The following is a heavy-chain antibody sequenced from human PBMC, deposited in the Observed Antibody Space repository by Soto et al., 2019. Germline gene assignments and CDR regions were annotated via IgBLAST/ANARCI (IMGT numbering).Heavy chain of an antibody. D-gene: IGHD3-10*01. CDR1: GGSFSGYY. V-gene: IGHV4-34*01. J-gene: IGHJ4*02. CDR2: INHSGST. CDR3: AGSHHYYGSESYYFDY. Sequence: SETLSLTCAVYGGSFSGYYWSWIRQPPGKGLGWIGEINHSGSTNYNPSLRSRVTISVDTSKNQFSLKLSSVTAADTAVYYCAGSHHYYGSESYYFDYWGQGTLVTVSS.